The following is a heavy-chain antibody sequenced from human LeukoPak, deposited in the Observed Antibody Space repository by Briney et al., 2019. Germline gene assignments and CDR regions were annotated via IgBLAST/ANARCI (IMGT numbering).Heavy chain of an antibody. V-gene: IGHV3-11*06. CDR3: ARAAYSSSWRFDY. Sequence: GGPLRLSCVASGFSLSDYYMSWIRQAPGKGLEWVSSISSSSSYIYYAESVKGRFTISRDNAKNSLYLQMNSLRAEDTAVYYCARAAYSSSWRFDYWGQGTLVTVSS. CDR2: ISSSSSYI. D-gene: IGHD6-13*01. CDR1: GFSLSDYY. J-gene: IGHJ4*02.